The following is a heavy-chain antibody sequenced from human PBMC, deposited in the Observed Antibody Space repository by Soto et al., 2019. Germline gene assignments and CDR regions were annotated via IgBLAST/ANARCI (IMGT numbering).Heavy chain of an antibody. CDR1: GGTFSSYA. J-gene: IGHJ6*02. CDR3: ARHVPAAGYYYGMDV. CDR2: IIPILGTA. D-gene: IGHD2-2*01. V-gene: IGHV1-69*11. Sequence: QVQLVQSGAEVKKPGSSVKVSCKASGGTFSSYAISWVRQAPGQGLEWMGGIIPILGTANYAQKFHGRVTITADEHASTEDMELRSLRSEDTAVNYCARHVPAAGYYYGMDVWGQGTTVTVSS.